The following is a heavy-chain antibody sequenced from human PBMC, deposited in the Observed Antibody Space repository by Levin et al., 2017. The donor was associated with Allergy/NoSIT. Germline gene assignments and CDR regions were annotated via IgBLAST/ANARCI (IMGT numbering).Heavy chain of an antibody. CDR1: GYSFTSYW. CDR3: ARRSLVVVEEDNWFDP. Sequence: ASVKVSCKGSGYSFTSYWIGWVRQMPGKGLEWMGIIYPGDSDTRYSPSFQGQVTISADKSISTAYLQWSSLKASDTAMYYCARRSLVVVEEDNWFDPWGQGTLVTVSS. J-gene: IGHJ5*02. D-gene: IGHD2-15*01. CDR2: IYPGDSDT. V-gene: IGHV5-51*01.